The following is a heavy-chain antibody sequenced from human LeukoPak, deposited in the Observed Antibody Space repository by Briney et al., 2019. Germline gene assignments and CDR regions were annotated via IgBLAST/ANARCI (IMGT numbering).Heavy chain of an antibody. Sequence: SETLSLTRTVSGDSISSANYYWGWVRQPPGKGLEWIGSIYFSGSTYYNPSLKSRVTISVETSKVQFSLKLSSVTAADTAVYYCARDSCSSTSCRKKFDNWGQGTLVTVSS. CDR2: IYFSGST. CDR3: ARDSCSSTSCRKKFDN. V-gene: IGHV4-39*07. D-gene: IGHD2-2*01. CDR1: GDSISSANYY. J-gene: IGHJ4*02.